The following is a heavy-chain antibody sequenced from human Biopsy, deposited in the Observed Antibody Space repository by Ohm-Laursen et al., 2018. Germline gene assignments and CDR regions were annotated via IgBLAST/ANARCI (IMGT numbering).Heavy chain of an antibody. CDR2: VYNGGIT. D-gene: IGHD3-3*01. CDR3: ARSPRDSFWSGSYKRGLWFDP. V-gene: IGHV4-59*01. J-gene: IGHJ5*02. Sequence: GTLSLTCSVSGGSIISYYWNWIRQPPGQGLEWIGHVYNGGITNYNPSLKSRVTISKDTSKNQFSLQVNSVTAADTAVYYCARSPRDSFWSGSYKRGLWFDPWGQGTLVIVSS. CDR1: GGSIISYY.